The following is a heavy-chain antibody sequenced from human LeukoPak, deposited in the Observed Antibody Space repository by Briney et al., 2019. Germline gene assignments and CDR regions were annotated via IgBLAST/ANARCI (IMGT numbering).Heavy chain of an antibody. CDR3: AMSRYYDILTGYYNFDY. CDR1: GFTFSSYA. J-gene: IGHJ4*02. Sequence: GGSLRLSCAASGFTFSSYAMSWVRQAPGKGLEWVSAISGSGGSTYYADSVKGRFTISRDNSKNTLYLQMNSLRAEDTAVYYCAMSRYYDILTGYYNFDYWGQGTLVTVSS. CDR2: ISGSGGST. V-gene: IGHV3-23*01. D-gene: IGHD3-9*01.